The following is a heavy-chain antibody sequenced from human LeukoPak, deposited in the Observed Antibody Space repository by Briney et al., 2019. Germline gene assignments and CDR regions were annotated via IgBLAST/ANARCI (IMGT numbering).Heavy chain of an antibody. CDR2: IQNSATT. CDR3: ATDYSNFYGMDV. Sequence: PSETLSLTCTVSGGSVNSGSYLWSWFRQPPGKRLEWIGYIQNSATTNYNPSLESRVAIFGDSSKDQFSLRVTSVTAADTAVYYCATDYSNFYGMDVWGQGTTVTVSS. J-gene: IGHJ6*02. V-gene: IGHV4-61*01. CDR1: GGSVNSGSYL. D-gene: IGHD4-11*01.